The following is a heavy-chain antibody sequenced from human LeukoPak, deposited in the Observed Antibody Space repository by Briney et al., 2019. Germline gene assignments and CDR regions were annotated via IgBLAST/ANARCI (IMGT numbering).Heavy chain of an antibody. CDR1: GFTFSSYW. J-gene: IGHJ4*02. D-gene: IGHD6-19*01. V-gene: IGHV3-7*01. CDR3: ARGARQWLVPDFDY. Sequence: GGSLRLSCAASGFTFSSYWMSWVRQAPGKGLEWVANIKQDGSEKYYVDSVKGRFTISRDNAKDSLYLQMNSLRAEDTAVYYCARGARQWLVPDFDYWGQGTLVTVSS. CDR2: IKQDGSEK.